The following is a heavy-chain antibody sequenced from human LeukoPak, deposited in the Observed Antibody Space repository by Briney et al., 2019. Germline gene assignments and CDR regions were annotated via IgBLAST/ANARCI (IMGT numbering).Heavy chain of an antibody. CDR3: ASYGYILTGYPPTYYFDY. J-gene: IGHJ4*02. V-gene: IGHV3-7*01. Sequence: PGGSLRLSCAASGFTFSSYAMSWVRQAPGTGLEWVANIKQGGSEKYYVDSVKGRFTISRDNAKNSLYLQMNSLRAEDTAVYYCASYGYILTGYPPTYYFDYWGQGTLVTVSS. CDR2: IKQGGSEK. D-gene: IGHD3-9*01. CDR1: GFTFSSYA.